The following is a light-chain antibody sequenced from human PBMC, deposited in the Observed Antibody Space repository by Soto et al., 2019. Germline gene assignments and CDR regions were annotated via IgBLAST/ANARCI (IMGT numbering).Light chain of an antibody. J-gene: IGKJ1*01. CDR3: QQRSDWPWT. V-gene: IGKV3-11*01. Sequence: EIVLTQSPATLSLSPGERATLSCRASQSVSTFLAWYQQKPGQAPRLLIYGASNRATGIPARFRGSGSGIDFTLTISSLEPEDFAVYYCQQRSDWPWTFGQGTKVEIK. CDR2: GAS. CDR1: QSVSTF.